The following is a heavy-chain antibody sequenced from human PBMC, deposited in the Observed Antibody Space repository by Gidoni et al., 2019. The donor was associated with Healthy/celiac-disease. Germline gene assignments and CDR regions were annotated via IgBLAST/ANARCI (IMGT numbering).Heavy chain of an antibody. CDR3: ARGRVDCTNGVCYGASHLGRRPRAFDI. CDR1: GGSFSGYY. Sequence: QVQLQQWGAGLLKPSETLSLTCAVYGGSFSGYYWSWIRQPPGKGLEWIGEINHSGSTNYNPSLKSRVTISVDTSKNQFSLKLSSVTAADTAVYYCARGRVDCTNGVCYGASHLGRRPRAFDIWGQGTMVTVSS. CDR2: INHSGST. D-gene: IGHD2-8*01. J-gene: IGHJ3*02. V-gene: IGHV4-34*01.